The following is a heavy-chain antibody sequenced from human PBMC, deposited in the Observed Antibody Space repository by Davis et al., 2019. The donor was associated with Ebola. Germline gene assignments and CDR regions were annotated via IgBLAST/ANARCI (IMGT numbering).Heavy chain of an antibody. CDR3: ARSFIIPYFDY. Sequence: SETLSLTCTVSGGSISSYYWSWIRQPPGKGLEWIGYIYYSGSTNYNPSLKSRVTISVDTSKNQFSLKLSSVTAADTAVYYCARSFIIPYFDYWGQGTLVTVSS. CDR2: IYYSGST. V-gene: IGHV4-59*01. CDR1: GGSISSYY. D-gene: IGHD3-10*01. J-gene: IGHJ4*02.